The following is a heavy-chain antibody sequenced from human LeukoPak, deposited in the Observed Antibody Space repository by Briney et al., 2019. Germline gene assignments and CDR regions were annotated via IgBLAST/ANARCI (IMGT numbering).Heavy chain of an antibody. CDR2: FDPEDGET. D-gene: IGHD3-22*01. CDR3: ATRPKNYYDSSGNDAFDI. J-gene: IGHJ3*02. Sequence: ASVKVSCKASGGTFSSYAISWVRQAPGKGLEWMGGFDPEDGETIYAQKFQGRVTMTEDTSTDTAYMELSSLRSEDTAVYYCATRPKNYYDSSGNDAFDIWGQGTMVTVSS. CDR1: GGTFSSYA. V-gene: IGHV1-24*01.